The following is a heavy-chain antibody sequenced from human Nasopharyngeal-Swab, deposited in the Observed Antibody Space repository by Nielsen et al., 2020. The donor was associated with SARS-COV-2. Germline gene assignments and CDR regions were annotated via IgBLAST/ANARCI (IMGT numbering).Heavy chain of an antibody. V-gene: IGHV1-46*01. CDR1: GYSFTTYR. Sequence: ASVKVSCKASGYSFTTYRLHWVRQAPGQGLEWMGIINSSGGNTDYAQKLQGRITLTRDRSTSTVYMELSSLTFEDTAVYYCARAYGVSYYGMDVWGQGTTVTISS. CDR3: ARAYGVSYYGMDV. CDR2: INSSGGNT. J-gene: IGHJ6*02. D-gene: IGHD3-10*01.